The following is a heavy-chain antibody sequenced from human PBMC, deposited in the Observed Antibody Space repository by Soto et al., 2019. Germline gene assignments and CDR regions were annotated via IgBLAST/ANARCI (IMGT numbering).Heavy chain of an antibody. CDR3: ARDRQQLLRNDGSDY. CDR1: GYTFNKYG. CDR2: ISAYNGDT. Sequence: QVQLVQSGAEVKKPGASVKVSCKASGYTFNKYGFTWVRQAPGQGLEWMGWISAYNGDTNYAQKLQGRVTLTTDTYTRTAYMELMNRRYDDTAVYYGARDRQQLLRNDGSDYWGQGTLVTVSS. V-gene: IGHV1-18*01. D-gene: IGHD6-13*01. J-gene: IGHJ4*02.